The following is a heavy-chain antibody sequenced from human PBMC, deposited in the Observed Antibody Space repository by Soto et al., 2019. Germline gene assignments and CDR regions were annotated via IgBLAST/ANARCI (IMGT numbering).Heavy chain of an antibody. V-gene: IGHV3-43D*04. J-gene: IGHJ6*02. CDR1: GFTLDDYT. CDR2: ISWDGGST. Sequence: HPGGSLRLSCAASGFTLDDYTMHWVRQAPGKGLEWVSLISWDGGSTYYADSVKGRFTISRDNSKNSLYLQMNSLRAEDTALYYCAKDNRIAAAGSYYYGMDVWGQGTTVTVSS. D-gene: IGHD6-13*01. CDR3: AKDNRIAAAGSYYYGMDV.